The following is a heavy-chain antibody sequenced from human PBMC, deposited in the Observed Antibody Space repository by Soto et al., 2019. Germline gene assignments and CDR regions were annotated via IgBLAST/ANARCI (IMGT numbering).Heavy chain of an antibody. D-gene: IGHD2-8*01. Sequence: GGSLRLSCAASGFTFSSYAMSWVRQAPGKGLEWVSAISGSGGSTYCADSVKGRFTISRDNSKNTLYLQMNSLRAEDTAVYYCANFPLGYCTNGVCYTHYFDYWGQGILVTVSS. J-gene: IGHJ4*02. CDR3: ANFPLGYCTNGVCYTHYFDY. CDR2: ISGSGGST. V-gene: IGHV3-23*01. CDR1: GFTFSSYA.